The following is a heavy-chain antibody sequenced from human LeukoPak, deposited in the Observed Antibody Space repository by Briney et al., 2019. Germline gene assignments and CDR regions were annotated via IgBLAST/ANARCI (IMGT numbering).Heavy chain of an antibody. D-gene: IGHD6-13*01. J-gene: IGHJ4*02. CDR3: ARGLRYSSSSRRAYYFDY. V-gene: IGHV4-39*07. Sequence: PSETLSLTCTVSGGSICSSPYYWGWIRQPPGKGLEWIGEINDSGSTNYNPSLKSRVTISVDTSKNQFSLKLSSVTAADTAVYYCARGLRYSSSSRRAYYFDYWGQGTLVTVSS. CDR2: INDSGST. CDR1: GGSICSSPYY.